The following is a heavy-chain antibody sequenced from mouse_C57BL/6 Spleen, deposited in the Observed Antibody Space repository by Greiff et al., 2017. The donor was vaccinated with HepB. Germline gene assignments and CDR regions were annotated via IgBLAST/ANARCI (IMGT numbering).Heavy chain of an antibody. CDR2: IYPGDGDT. Sequence: QVQLQQSGPELVKPGASVKISCKASGYAFSSSWMNWVKQRPGKGLEWIGRIYPGDGDTNYNGKFKGKATLTADKSSSTAYMQLSSLTSEDSAVYFCAREGVYDYHYFDYWGQGTTLTVSS. J-gene: IGHJ2*01. CDR3: AREGVYDYHYFDY. D-gene: IGHD2-4*01. V-gene: IGHV1-82*01. CDR1: GYAFSSSW.